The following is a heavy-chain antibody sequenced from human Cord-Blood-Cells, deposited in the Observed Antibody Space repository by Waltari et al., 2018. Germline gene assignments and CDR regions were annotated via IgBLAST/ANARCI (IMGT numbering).Heavy chain of an antibody. J-gene: IGHJ4*02. V-gene: IGHV3-30*04. CDR2: ISYDGSNK. CDR1: GFTFSSYA. Sequence: QVQLEESGGGVVQPGRSLRLSCAASGFTFSSYAMHWVRQAPGKGLELVAVISYDGSNKYYADSVKGRFTISSDNSKNTLYLQMNSLRAEDTAVYYCARDYYGSGSYFDYWGQGTLVTVSS. D-gene: IGHD3-10*01. CDR3: ARDYYGSGSYFDY.